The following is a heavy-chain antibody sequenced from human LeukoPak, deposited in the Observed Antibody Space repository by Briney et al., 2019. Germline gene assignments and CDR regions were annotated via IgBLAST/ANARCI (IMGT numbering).Heavy chain of an antibody. Sequence: GGSLRLSCAASGFTFDDYAMHWVRQAPGKGLEWVSGISWNSGSIGYADSVKGRFTISRDNAKNSLYLQMNSLRAEDMALYYCAKDLSGRKSDFWSGFDAFDIWGQGTMVTVSS. V-gene: IGHV3-9*03. CDR3: AKDLSGRKSDFWSGFDAFDI. CDR1: GFTFDDYA. CDR2: ISWNSGSI. J-gene: IGHJ3*02. D-gene: IGHD3-3*01.